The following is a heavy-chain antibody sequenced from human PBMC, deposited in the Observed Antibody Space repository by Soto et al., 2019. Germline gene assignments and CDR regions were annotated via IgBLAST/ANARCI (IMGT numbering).Heavy chain of an antibody. CDR1: GYTLPELS. CDR2: FDPEDGET. D-gene: IGHD6-19*01. V-gene: IGHV1-24*01. CDR3: ATDPPFIAVAGTLVRGSYGIGG. J-gene: IGHJ6*02. Sequence: GATVKVSCKVSGYTLPELSMHWVRQAPGKGLEWMGGFDPEDGETIYAQKFQGRVTMTEDTSTDTAYMELSSLRSEDTAVYYCATDPPFIAVAGTLVRGSYGIGGWGQETTVTVSS.